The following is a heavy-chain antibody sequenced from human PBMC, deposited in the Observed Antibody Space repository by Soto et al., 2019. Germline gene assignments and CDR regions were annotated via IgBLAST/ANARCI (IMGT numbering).Heavy chain of an antibody. D-gene: IGHD4-17*01. CDR2: IYHSGST. J-gene: IGHJ2*01. CDR1: GGSISGSGW. V-gene: IGHV4-4*02. CDR3: ARGLDYGDYRSYWYFDL. Sequence: QVQLQESGPGLVKPSGTLSLTCAVSGGSISGSGWWTWVRQPPGKGLEWIGEIYHSGSTNYNPSLKSRVTISLDKSLKLNSVTAADTAVYYCARGLDYGDYRSYWYFDLWGRGTLVTVSS.